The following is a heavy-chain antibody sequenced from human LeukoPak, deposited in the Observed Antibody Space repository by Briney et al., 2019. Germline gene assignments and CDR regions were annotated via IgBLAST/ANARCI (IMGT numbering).Heavy chain of an antibody. J-gene: IGHJ6*03. V-gene: IGHV3-21*01. CDR3: ARVWDYYFYMDV. CDR1: GFTFSSYS. Sequence: GGSLRLSCAASGFTFSSYSMNWVRQAPGKGLEWVSAISGSSIHIYYGDSVKGRFTISRDNAKNSLYLQMNSLRAEDTAVYYCARVWDYYFYMDVWGKGTTVTVSS. CDR2: ISGSSIHI. D-gene: IGHD3-16*01.